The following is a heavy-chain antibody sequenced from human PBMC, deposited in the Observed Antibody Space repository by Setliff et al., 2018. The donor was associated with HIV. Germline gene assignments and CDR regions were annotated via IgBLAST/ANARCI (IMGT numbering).Heavy chain of an antibody. D-gene: IGHD2-21*02. CDR3: ASPTAIPH. CDR2: ISAYSGDI. V-gene: IGHV1-18*04. Sequence: GASVKVSCKASGYNFIDYNFIWVRQAPGQGLEWMGWISAYSGDINYSQKFQSRVTMTKDTSTSTAYMELSSLRPEDTAVYYCASPTAIPHWGQGTLVTVSS. J-gene: IGHJ4*02. CDR1: GYNFIDYN.